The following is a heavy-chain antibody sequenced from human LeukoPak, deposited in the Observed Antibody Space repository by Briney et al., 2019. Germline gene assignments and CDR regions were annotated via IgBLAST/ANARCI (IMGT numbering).Heavy chain of an antibody. CDR2: IKSKTDGGTT. Sequence: GGSLRLSCAASGFTFSNAWMSWVRQAPGKGLEWVGRIKSKTDGGTTDYAAPVKGRFTISRDDSKNTLYLQMNSLKTEDTAVYYCTTDVVPVDIVVVVAATPYFDYWGQGTLVTVSS. CDR3: TTDVVPVDIVVVVAATPYFDY. J-gene: IGHJ4*02. V-gene: IGHV3-15*01. CDR1: GFTFSNAW. D-gene: IGHD2-15*01.